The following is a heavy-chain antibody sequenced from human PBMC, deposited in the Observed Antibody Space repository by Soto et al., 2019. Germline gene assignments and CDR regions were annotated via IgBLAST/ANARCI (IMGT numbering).Heavy chain of an antibody. V-gene: IGHV6-1*01. CDR1: GDSVSSNIAA. CDR3: AREGRSTWTYYFDF. D-gene: IGHD6-13*01. J-gene: IGHJ4*02. Sequence: PSQTLSLTCAISGDSVSSNIAAWNWVRQSPSRGLEWLGRTKYRSKWYTDYATSVKSRISINPDTSKNQVSLQLNSVTPEDTAVYSCAREGRSTWTYYFDFWGQGILVTVSS. CDR2: TKYRSKWYT.